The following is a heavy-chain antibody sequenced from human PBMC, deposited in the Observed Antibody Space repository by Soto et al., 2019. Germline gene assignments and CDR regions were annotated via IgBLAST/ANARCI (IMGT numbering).Heavy chain of an antibody. CDR1: GGSFSGYY. J-gene: IGHJ3*02. D-gene: IGHD3-16*02. Sequence: PSETLSLTCAVYGGSFSGYYWSWIRQPPGKGLEWIGEINHSGSTNYNPSLKSRVTISVDTSKNQFSLKLSSVTAADTAVYYCARAVLHYVWGSYRHDAFDIWGQGTMVTVSS. V-gene: IGHV4-34*01. CDR3: ARAVLHYVWGSYRHDAFDI. CDR2: INHSGST.